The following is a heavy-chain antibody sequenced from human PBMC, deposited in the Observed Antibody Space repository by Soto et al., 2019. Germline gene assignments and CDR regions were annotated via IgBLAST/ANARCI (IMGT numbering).Heavy chain of an antibody. CDR3: AHRPSYCSGGSCYSGFDY. J-gene: IGHJ4*02. CDR2: IYWDDDK. V-gene: IGHV2-5*02. Sequence: QITLKESGPTLVKPTQTLTLTCTFSGFSLSTSGVGVGWIRQPPGKALEWLALIYWDDDKRYSPSLKSRLTITKDTSKNQVGRTMTNMDPVDTSTYYCAHRPSYCSGGSCYSGFDYWGQGTLVTVSS. D-gene: IGHD2-15*01. CDR1: GFSLSTSGVG.